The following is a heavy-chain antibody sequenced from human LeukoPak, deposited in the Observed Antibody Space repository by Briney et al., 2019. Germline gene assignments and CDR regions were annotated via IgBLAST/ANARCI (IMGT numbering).Heavy chain of an antibody. J-gene: IGHJ4*02. Sequence: GGSLRLSCAASGFTFSNAWMSWVRQAPGKGLEWVGRIKSKTDGGTTDYAAPVKGRFTISRDDSKNTLYLQMNSLKTEDTAVCYCTTDRRRYSGSYYFDYWGQGTLVTVSS. CDR3: TTDRRRYSGSYYFDY. V-gene: IGHV3-15*01. D-gene: IGHD1-26*01. CDR1: GFTFSNAW. CDR2: IKSKTDGGTT.